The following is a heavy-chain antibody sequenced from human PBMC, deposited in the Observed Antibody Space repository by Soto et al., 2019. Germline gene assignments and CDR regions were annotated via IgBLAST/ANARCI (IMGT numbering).Heavy chain of an antibody. J-gene: IGHJ5*02. CDR2: IYYSGST. CDR3: ARGVEGYCSGGSCYSEGRGWFDP. D-gene: IGHD2-15*01. Sequence: QVQLQESGPGLVKPSETLSLTCTVSGGSISSYYWSWIRQPPGKGLEWIGYIYYSGSTNYNPSLKSRVTISVDTSKNQFSLKLSSVTAADTAVYYCARGVEGYCSGGSCYSEGRGWFDPWGQGTLVTVSS. V-gene: IGHV4-59*01. CDR1: GGSISSYY.